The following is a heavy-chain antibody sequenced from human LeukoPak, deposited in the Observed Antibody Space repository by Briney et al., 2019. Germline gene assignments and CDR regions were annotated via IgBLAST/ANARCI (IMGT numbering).Heavy chain of an antibody. CDR1: GYSFTNHA. CDR3: ARTTRSWYEDNDAFDI. Sequence: VKVSCKASGYSFTNHAIHWVRQTPGQRLEWMGWINAGNGNRRYSQSFQGRLTITRDTSATTAYMELSSLRSEDTAVYYCARTTRSWYEDNDAFDIWGQGTPVTVSS. D-gene: IGHD6-13*01. V-gene: IGHV1-3*01. J-gene: IGHJ3*02. CDR2: INAGNGNR.